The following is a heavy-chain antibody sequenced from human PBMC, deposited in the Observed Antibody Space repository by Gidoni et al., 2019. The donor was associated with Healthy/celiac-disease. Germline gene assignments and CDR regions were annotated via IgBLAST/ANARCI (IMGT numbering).Heavy chain of an antibody. CDR1: GGSISSYY. V-gene: IGHV4-59*08. CDR2: IYYSGST. CDR3: ARRYYYGSGMYYFDY. J-gene: IGHJ4*02. D-gene: IGHD3-10*01. Sequence: QVQLQESGPGLVKPSETLSLTCTVSGGSISSYYWSWIRQPPGKGLEWIGYIYYSGSTNYNPSLKSRVTISVDTSKNQFSLKLSSVTAADTAVYYCARRYYYGSGMYYFDYWGQGTLVTVSS.